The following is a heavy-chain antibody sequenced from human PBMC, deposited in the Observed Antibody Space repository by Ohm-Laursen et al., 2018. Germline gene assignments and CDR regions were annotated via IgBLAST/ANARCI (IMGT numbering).Heavy chain of an antibody. D-gene: IGHD4-11*01. CDR3: ARDTYSNHIFDY. CDR2: INSDGSST. Sequence: SLRLSCAASGFTFSIYWMHWVRQAPGKGLVWVSRINSDGSSTSYADSVKGRFTISRDNAKNTLYLQMSTLTAEDTAVYYCARDTYSNHIFDYWGQGTLVTVSS. CDR1: GFTFSIYW. J-gene: IGHJ4*02. V-gene: IGHV3-74*01.